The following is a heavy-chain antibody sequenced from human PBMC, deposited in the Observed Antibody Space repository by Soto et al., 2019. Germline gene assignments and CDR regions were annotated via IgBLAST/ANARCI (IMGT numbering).Heavy chain of an antibody. CDR3: ARGGQQHLVDY. D-gene: IGHD6-13*01. J-gene: IGHJ4*02. CDR1: GYTFTTYA. CDR2: INAGNGNT. Sequence: QVQLVQSGAEEKKPGASVEVSCKASGYTFTTYAIHWVRQAPGQRLEWMGWINAGNGNTKYSQKFQGRVTITRDTSASTAYMELSSLRSEDTAVYYCARGGQQHLVDYWGQGTLVTVSS. V-gene: IGHV1-3*05.